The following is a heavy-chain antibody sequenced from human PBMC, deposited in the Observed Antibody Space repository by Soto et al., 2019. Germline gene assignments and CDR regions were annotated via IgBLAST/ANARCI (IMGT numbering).Heavy chain of an antibody. D-gene: IGHD3-3*01. Sequence: ASVKVSCKASGHTFTSYYMHWVRQAPGQGLEWMGIINPSGGSTSYAQKFQGRVTMTRDTSTSTVYMELSSLRSEDTAVYYCACYDFWSGIGGYYYGMDVWGQGTTVTVSS. CDR2: INPSGGST. CDR1: GHTFTSYY. J-gene: IGHJ6*02. V-gene: IGHV1-46*01. CDR3: ACYDFWSGIGGYYYGMDV.